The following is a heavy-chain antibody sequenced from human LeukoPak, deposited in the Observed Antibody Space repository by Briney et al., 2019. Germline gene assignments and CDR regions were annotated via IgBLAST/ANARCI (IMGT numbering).Heavy chain of an antibody. V-gene: IGHV3-49*04. CDR2: IRRRANDGTT. CDR1: GFNSGDYG. D-gene: IGHD4-17*01. Sequence: GGSLRLSCTASGFNSGDYGLSWVRQAPGKGLEWIGFIRRRANDGTTEYAASVKGRFTISRDDSKSIAYLQMNGLQTEDTGLYYCTRADGDYDHHFFDYWGQGTLVTVSS. CDR3: TRADGDYDHHFFDY. J-gene: IGHJ4*02.